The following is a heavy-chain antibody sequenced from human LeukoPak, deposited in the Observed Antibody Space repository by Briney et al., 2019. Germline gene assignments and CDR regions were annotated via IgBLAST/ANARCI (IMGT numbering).Heavy chain of an antibody. CDR2: INHSGST. Sequence: SETLPLTCAVYGGSFSGYYWSWIRQPPGKGLEWIGEINHSGSTNYNPSLKSRVTISVDTSKNQFSLKLSSVTAADTAVYYCARGPDVSSSPPYYYYYMDVWGKGTTVTVSS. D-gene: IGHD6-6*01. CDR1: GGSFSGYY. CDR3: ARGPDVSSSPPYYYYYMDV. J-gene: IGHJ6*03. V-gene: IGHV4-34*01.